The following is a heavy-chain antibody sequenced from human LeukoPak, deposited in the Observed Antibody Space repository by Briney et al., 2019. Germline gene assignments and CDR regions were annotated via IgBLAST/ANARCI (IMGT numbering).Heavy chain of an antibody. V-gene: IGHV1-2*02. Sequence: ASVKVSCKASGYTFTGYYMHWVRQAPGQGLEWMGWINPNSGGTNYAQKFQGRVTMTRDTSISTAYMEPSRLRSDDTAVYYCARDLYGSGSLYYYYYMDVWGKGTTVTISS. CDR2: INPNSGGT. J-gene: IGHJ6*03. CDR3: ARDLYGSGSLYYYYYMDV. D-gene: IGHD3-10*01. CDR1: GYTFTGYY.